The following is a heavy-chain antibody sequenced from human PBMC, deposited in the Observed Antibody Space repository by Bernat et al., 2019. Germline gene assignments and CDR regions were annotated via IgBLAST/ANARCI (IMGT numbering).Heavy chain of an antibody. CDR1: GGSISSGSYY. CDR3: ARGNDYFGMDV. CDR2: IYTSGST. V-gene: IGHV4-61*02. J-gene: IGHJ6*02. Sequence: QVQLQESGPGLVKPSQTLSLTCTVSGGSISSGSYYWSWIRQSAGKGLEWIGRIYTSGSTNYNPSLKSRVTMSVDTSKKQVSLKLNSVTAADTAGYYCARGNDYFGMDVWGQGTTVTVSS.